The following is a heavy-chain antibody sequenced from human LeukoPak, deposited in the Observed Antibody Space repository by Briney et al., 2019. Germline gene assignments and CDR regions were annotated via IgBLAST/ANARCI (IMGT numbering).Heavy chain of an antibody. J-gene: IGHJ4*02. Sequence: GSLRLSCVASGFTFKTFWMSWVRQAPGRGLEWVANIKEDGSDKYYVDSVKDRFAISRDNAKNSLFLQMNSLGVEDTAVYFCAGYRGSYDLSTPRLWGQGTSVTVTS. D-gene: IGHD3-16*01. V-gene: IGHV3-7*01. CDR3: AGYRGSYDLSTPRL. CDR2: IKEDGSDK. CDR1: GFTFKTFW.